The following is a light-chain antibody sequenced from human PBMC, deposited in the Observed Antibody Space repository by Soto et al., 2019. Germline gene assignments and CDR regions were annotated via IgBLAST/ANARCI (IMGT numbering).Light chain of an antibody. CDR2: GAS. Sequence: EIVLTQSPGTLSFSSGERATLSFRASQSVSSSYLAWYQQKPGQAPRLLIYGASSRATGIPDRFSGSGSGTDFTLTISRLEPEDFAVYYCQQYGSSPPTTFGQGTRLEIK. V-gene: IGKV3-20*01. CDR1: QSVSSSY. CDR3: QQYGSSPPTT. J-gene: IGKJ5*01.